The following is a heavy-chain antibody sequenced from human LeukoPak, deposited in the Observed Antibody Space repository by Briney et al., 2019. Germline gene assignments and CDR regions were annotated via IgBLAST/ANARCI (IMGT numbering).Heavy chain of an antibody. CDR2: ISSSSSYI. V-gene: IGHV3-21*01. D-gene: IGHD3-10*01. CDR3: ARVVGYYYGSGSYYWFDP. J-gene: IGHJ5*02. CDR1: GFTFSSYS. Sequence: GGSLRLSCAASGFTFSSYSMNWVRQAPGKGLEWVSSISSSSSYIYYADSVKGRFTISRDNAKNSLYLQMNSLRAEDTAVYYCARVVGYYYGSGSYYWFDPWGQGTLVTVSS.